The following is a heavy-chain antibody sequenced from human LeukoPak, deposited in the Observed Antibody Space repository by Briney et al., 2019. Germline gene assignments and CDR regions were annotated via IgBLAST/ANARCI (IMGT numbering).Heavy chain of an antibody. CDR2: IYYSGST. D-gene: IGHD5-18*01. J-gene: IGHJ4*02. CDR3: ARGPYTAMVGY. Sequence: SETLSLTCTVSGGSISSYYWSWIRQPPGKGLEWIGYIYYSGSTNYNPSLKSRVTISVDTSKNQFSLKLSSVTAADTAVYYCARGPYTAMVGYWGQGTLVTVSS. V-gene: IGHV4-59*01. CDR1: GGSISSYY.